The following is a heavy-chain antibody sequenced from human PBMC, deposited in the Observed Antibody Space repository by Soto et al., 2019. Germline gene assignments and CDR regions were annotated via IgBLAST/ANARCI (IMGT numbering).Heavy chain of an antibody. J-gene: IGHJ4*02. CDR3: AHRNYDMLTVSEGFFDY. D-gene: IGHD3-9*01. CDR1: GFSLSTSGVG. CDR2: IYWNDDK. V-gene: IGHV2-5*01. Sequence: SGPTLVNPTQTLTLTCTFSGFSLSTSGVGVGWIRQPPGKALEWLALIYWNDDKRYSPSLKSRLTITKDTSKNQVVLTMTNMDPVDTATYYCAHRNYDMLTVSEGFFDYWGQGTLVTVSS.